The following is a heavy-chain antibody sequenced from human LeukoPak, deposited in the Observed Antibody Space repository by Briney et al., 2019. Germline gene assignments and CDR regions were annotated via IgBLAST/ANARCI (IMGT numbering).Heavy chain of an antibody. Sequence: SQTLSLTCTVSGGSISSGDYYWSWIRQPPGKGLEWIGYIHYSGSTYYNPSLKSRVTISVDTSKNQFSLKLSSVTAADTAVYYCARTQYYDFWSGYSGLFDYWGQGTLVTVSS. D-gene: IGHD3-3*01. CDR2: IHYSGST. CDR3: ARTQYYDFWSGYSGLFDY. J-gene: IGHJ4*02. V-gene: IGHV4-30-4*01. CDR1: GGSISSGDYY.